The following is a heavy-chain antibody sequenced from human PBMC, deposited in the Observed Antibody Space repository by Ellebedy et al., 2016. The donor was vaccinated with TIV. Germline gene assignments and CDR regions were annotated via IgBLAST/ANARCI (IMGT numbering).Heavy chain of an antibody. J-gene: IGHJ3*02. Sequence: GGSLRLSCAASGFSFSSYWMSWVRQAPGKGLEWVANIKLDGSDKFYLDSVKGRFTISRDNAKNSLFLQMNSLRAEDTAVYYCATDGSYGDYLSPAHAFENWGQGTVVIVSS. CDR3: ATDGSYGDYLSPAHAFEN. CDR1: GFSFSSYW. CDR2: IKLDGSDK. V-gene: IGHV3-7*01. D-gene: IGHD4-17*01.